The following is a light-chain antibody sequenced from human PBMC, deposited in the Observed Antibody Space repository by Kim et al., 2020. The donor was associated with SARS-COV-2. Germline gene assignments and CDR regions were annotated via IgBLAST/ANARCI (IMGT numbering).Light chain of an antibody. CDR2: DNN. CDR1: SSNIGNNC. Sequence: KGTISCSGSSSNIGNNCVSWYQQLPGTAPKLLIYDNNKRPSGIPDRFSGSKSGTSATLGITGLQTGDEADYYCGTWDSSLSAYVVFGGGTQLTVL. V-gene: IGLV1-51*01. J-gene: IGLJ2*01. CDR3: GTWDSSLSAYVV.